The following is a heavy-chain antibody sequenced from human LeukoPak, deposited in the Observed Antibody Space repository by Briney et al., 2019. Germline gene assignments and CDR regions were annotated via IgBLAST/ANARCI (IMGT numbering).Heavy chain of an antibody. V-gene: IGHV4-30-2*01. Sequence: SETLSLTCAVSGGSISSGGYSWSWIRQPPGKGLEWIGYIYHSGSTHYNPSLKSRVTISVDRSKNQFSLKLSSVTAADTAVYYCARGIAAAGFDYWGQGTLVTVSS. J-gene: IGHJ4*02. CDR3: ARGIAAAGFDY. CDR1: GGSISSGGYS. D-gene: IGHD6-13*01. CDR2: IYHSGST.